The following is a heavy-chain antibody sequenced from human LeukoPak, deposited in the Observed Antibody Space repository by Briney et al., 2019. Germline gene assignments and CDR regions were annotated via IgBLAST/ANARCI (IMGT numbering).Heavy chain of an antibody. J-gene: IGHJ4*02. CDR1: GGTFSSYA. Sequence: GSSVKVSCKAPGGTFSSYAISWVRQAPGQGLEWMGGIIPIFGTANYAQKFQGRVTITADESTSTAYMELSSLRSEDTAVYYCASGGDIVVVTAIPSYFDYWGQGTLVTVSS. CDR3: ASGGDIVVVTAIPSYFDY. D-gene: IGHD2-21*02. V-gene: IGHV1-69*01. CDR2: IIPIFGTA.